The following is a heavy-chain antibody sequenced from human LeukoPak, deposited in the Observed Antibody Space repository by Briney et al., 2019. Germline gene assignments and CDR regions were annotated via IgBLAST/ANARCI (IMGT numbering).Heavy chain of an antibody. Sequence: GGSLRLACAASGFTFSSYAMSWVRQAPGKGLEWVSAISGSGGSTYYADSVKGRFTISRDNSKNTLYLQMGSLRAEDMAVYYCARDSGLSGSHRNAFDIWGQGTMVTVSS. CDR3: ARDSGLSGSHRNAFDI. D-gene: IGHD3-10*01. CDR1: GFTFSSYA. CDR2: ISGSGGST. J-gene: IGHJ3*02. V-gene: IGHV3-23*01.